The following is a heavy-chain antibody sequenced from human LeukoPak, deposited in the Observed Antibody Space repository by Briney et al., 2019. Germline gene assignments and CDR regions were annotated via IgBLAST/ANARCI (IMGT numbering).Heavy chain of an antibody. CDR3: AKWAETGGLLDDYFDY. V-gene: IGHV3-23*01. J-gene: IGHJ4*02. Sequence: GGSLRLSCAASGFTFSSYAMSWVRQAPGKGLEWVSAISGSGGSTYYADSVKGRFTISRDNSKNTLYLQMNSLRAEDTAVYYCAKWAETGGLLDDYFDYWGQGTLVTVSS. D-gene: IGHD1-26*01. CDR1: GFTFSSYA. CDR2: ISGSGGST.